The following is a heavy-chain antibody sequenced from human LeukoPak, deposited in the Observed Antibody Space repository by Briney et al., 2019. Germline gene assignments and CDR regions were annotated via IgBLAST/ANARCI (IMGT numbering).Heavy chain of an antibody. J-gene: IGHJ4*02. CDR2: IYYSGST. CDR3: ARTACSSTSCYTNYYFDY. Sequence: SETLSLTCTVSGGSISSHYWSWIRQPPRKGLEWIGYIYYSGSTNYNPSLKSRVTISVDTSKNQFSLKLSSVTAADTAVYYCARTACSSTSCYTNYYFDYWGQGTLVTVSS. CDR1: GGSISSHY. D-gene: IGHD2-2*02. V-gene: IGHV4-59*11.